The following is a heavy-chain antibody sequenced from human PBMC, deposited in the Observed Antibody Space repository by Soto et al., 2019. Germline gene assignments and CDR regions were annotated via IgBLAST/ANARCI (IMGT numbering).Heavy chain of an antibody. CDR3: ARSYGGKSGYYYGMDV. Sequence: PGESLKISCAASGFTFSSYGMHWVRQAPGKGLEWVAVIWYDGSNKYYADSVKGRFTISRDNSKNTLYLQMNSLRAEDTAVYYCARSYGGKSGYYYGMDVWGQGTTVTVSS. D-gene: IGHD2-15*01. J-gene: IGHJ6*02. CDR1: GFTFSSYG. V-gene: IGHV3-33*01. CDR2: IWYDGSNK.